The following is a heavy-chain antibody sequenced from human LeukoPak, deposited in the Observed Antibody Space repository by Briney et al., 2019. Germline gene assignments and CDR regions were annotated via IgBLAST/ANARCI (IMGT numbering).Heavy chain of an antibody. V-gene: IGHV3-23*01. Sequence: GGSLRLSCATSGFTFSSYGMTWVRQAPGKGLEWVSSIRGSGDNTYYADSVKGRFTFSRDNSKDTLYLQMNSLRAEDTAVYYCARGGYYGSGTYYSPTSPHWGQGTLVTVSS. J-gene: IGHJ4*02. D-gene: IGHD3-10*01. CDR3: ARGGYYGSGTYYSPTSPH. CDR1: GFTFSSYG. CDR2: IRGSGDNT.